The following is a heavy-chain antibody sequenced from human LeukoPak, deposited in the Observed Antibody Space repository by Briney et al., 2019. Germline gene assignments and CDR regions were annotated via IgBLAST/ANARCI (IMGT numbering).Heavy chain of an antibody. CDR3: ARALLNYYDSSGYYNDY. Sequence: SVKVSCKASGGTFSSYAISWVRQAPGQGLEWMGRIIPILGIANYAQKFQGRVTITADKSTSTAYMELSSLRSEDTAVYYCARALLNYYDSSGYYNDYWGQGTLVTVSS. CDR2: IIPILGIA. D-gene: IGHD3-22*01. CDR1: GGTFSSYA. J-gene: IGHJ4*02. V-gene: IGHV1-69*04.